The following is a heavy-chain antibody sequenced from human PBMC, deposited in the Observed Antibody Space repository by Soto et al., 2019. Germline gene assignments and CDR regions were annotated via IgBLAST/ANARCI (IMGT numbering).Heavy chain of an antibody. V-gene: IGHV1-18*01. J-gene: IGHJ4*01. CDR1: GYTFTSYG. CDR2: ISAYNGNT. CDR3: ARGGGWRASPSCGGDCSHFDY. D-gene: IGHD2-21*02. Sequence: GASVKVSCKASGYTFTSYGISWVRQAPGQGLEWMGWISAYNGNTNYAQKLQGRVTMTRDTSTSTVYMELSSLRSEDTAGYYCARGGGWRASPSCGGDCSHFDYWG.